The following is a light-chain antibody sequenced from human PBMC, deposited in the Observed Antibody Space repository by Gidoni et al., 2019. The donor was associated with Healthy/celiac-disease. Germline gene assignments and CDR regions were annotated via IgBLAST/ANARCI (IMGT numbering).Light chain of an antibody. J-gene: IGKJ4*01. Sequence: DMQMARSPSSLAASVGDRGTITCRASQGISNYLAWYQQKPGKVPKLLIYAASTLQSGVPSRFRGSGSGTDVSLTSSSLQAEDVSTYYGQEYNSASLTFXGXTKVEIK. CDR3: QEYNSASLT. CDR1: QGISNY. CDR2: AAS. V-gene: IGKV1-27*01.